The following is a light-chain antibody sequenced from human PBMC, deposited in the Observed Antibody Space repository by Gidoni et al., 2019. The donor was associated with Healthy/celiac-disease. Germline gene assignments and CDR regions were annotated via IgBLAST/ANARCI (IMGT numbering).Light chain of an antibody. CDR1: NIGSKS. V-gene: IGLV3-21*02. J-gene: IGLJ2*01. CDR2: DDS. Sequence: SSVLTPPPPVSVAPGQTARITRGGNNIGSKSVHWYQQKPGQAPVLVVYDDSDRPSGIPERFSGSNSGNTATLTISRVEAGDEADYYCQVWDSSSDHVVFGGGTKLTVL. CDR3: QVWDSSSDHVV.